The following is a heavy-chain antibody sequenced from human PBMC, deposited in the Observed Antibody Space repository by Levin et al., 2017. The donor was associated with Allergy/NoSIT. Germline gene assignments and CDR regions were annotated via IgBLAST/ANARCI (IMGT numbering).Heavy chain of an antibody. D-gene: IGHD2-15*01. V-gene: IGHV3-74*01. CDR1: GLTYSSHW. J-gene: IGHJ5*02. CDR2: VSGDGSST. Sequence: SCVVSGLTYSSHWMHWVRQAPGKGLVWVSRVSGDGSSTSYADSVKGRFTISRDNAKRILYLQMNGLRVDDTAVYFCVPATALYCSGGTCDPWGQGTLVTVSS. CDR3: VPATALYCSGGTCDP.